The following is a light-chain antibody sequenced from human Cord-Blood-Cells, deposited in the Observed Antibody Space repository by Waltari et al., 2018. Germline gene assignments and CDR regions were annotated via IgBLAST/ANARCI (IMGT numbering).Light chain of an antibody. Sequence: QSALPQPAPVSGSPGQPFTISCTGTSRDVGGHNYVSWYQQHPGKAPKLMIYDVSNRPSGVSNRFSGSKSGNTASLTISGLQAEDEADYYCSSYTSSSTWVFGGGTKLTVL. CDR3: SSYTSSSTWV. V-gene: IGLV2-14*03. J-gene: IGLJ3*02. CDR2: DVS. CDR1: SRDVGGHNY.